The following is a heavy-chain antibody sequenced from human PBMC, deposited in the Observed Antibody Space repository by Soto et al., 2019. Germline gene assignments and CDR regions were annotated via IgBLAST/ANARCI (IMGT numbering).Heavy chain of an antibody. J-gene: IGHJ6*02. CDR3: TTGSVAGF. Sequence: EVQLVDSGGGLVKPGGSLRLSCEASGFSVSKAWMNWVRQAPGKGLEWVGRVKTRDEGETTNYAAPVKGRFTISRHDSKNTLYLQMNSLKTEDTAVNYCTTGSVAGFWGQGTTVSVSS. V-gene: IGHV3-15*07. CDR2: VKTRDEGETT. D-gene: IGHD2-15*01. CDR1: GFSVSKAW.